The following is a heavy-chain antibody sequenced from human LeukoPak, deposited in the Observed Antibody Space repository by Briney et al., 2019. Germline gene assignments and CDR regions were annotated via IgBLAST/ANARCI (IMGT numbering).Heavy chain of an antibody. V-gene: IGHV1-2*02. J-gene: IGHJ4*02. CDR2: INPNSGGT. D-gene: IGHD3-22*01. Sequence: ASLNVDCKASGYTFTGYYMHWAQQAPGQGLVWIASINPNSGGTNYAQKFQGRVTMTRDTSISTAYMELSRLRSDDTAVYYCARGIYYDSSGYPDDWGQGTLVTVSS. CDR3: ARGIYYDSSGYPDD. CDR1: GYTFTGYY.